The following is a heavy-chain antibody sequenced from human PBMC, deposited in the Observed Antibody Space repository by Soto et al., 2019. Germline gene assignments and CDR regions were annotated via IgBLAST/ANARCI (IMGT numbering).Heavy chain of an antibody. CDR2: IYHSGST. D-gene: IGHD3-22*01. J-gene: IGHJ6*02. V-gene: IGHV4-61*08. CDR1: GGSISSGDCY. Sequence: SETLSLTCTVSGGSISSGDCYWSWIRQPPGKGLEWIGYIYHSGSTNYNPSLKSRVTISVDTSKNQFSLKLSSVTAADTAVYYCARVDSSGYYHYYYGMDVWGQGTTVTVSS. CDR3: ARVDSSGYYHYYYGMDV.